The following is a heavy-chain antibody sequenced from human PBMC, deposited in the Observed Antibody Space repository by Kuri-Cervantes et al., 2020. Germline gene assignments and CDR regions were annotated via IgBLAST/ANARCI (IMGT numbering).Heavy chain of an antibody. Sequence: GGSLRLSCAASGFTFSSYSMNWVRQAPGKGLEWVSSISSSSSYIYYADSVKGRFTISRDNAKNSLYLQMNSLRAEDTAVYYCAREVAWSLDIVGIYYYYGMDVWGQGTTVTVSS. V-gene: IGHV3-21*01. CDR2: ISSSSSYI. CDR3: AREVAWSLDIVGIYYYYGMDV. CDR1: GFTFSSYS. J-gene: IGHJ6*02. D-gene: IGHD5-12*01.